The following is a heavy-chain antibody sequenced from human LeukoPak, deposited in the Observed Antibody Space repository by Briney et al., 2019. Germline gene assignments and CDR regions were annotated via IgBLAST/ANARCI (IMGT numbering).Heavy chain of an antibody. Sequence: PSETLSLTCTVSGYSISSGYYWDWIRQPPGKGLEWIGSIHHSGSTYYKPSLKSRLTISVDTSKNQFSLKLSSVTAADTAVYYCATYSNYIDYWGQGTLVTVSS. J-gene: IGHJ4*02. CDR3: ATYSNYIDY. CDR2: IHHSGST. CDR1: GYSISSGYY. V-gene: IGHV4-38-2*02. D-gene: IGHD4-11*01.